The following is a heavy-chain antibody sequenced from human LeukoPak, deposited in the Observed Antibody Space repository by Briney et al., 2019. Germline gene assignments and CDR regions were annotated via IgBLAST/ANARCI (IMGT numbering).Heavy chain of an antibody. CDR1: GFTVSSNY. CDR2: IYSGGST. D-gene: IGHD3-3*01. Sequence: GGSLRLSCAASGFTVSSNYMSWVRQAPGMGLEWVSVIYSGGSTYYADSVKGRFTISRDNSKNTLYLQMNSLRAEDTVVYYCARDFWSGYYYWGQGTLVTVSS. J-gene: IGHJ4*02. CDR3: ARDFWSGYYY. V-gene: IGHV3-66*02.